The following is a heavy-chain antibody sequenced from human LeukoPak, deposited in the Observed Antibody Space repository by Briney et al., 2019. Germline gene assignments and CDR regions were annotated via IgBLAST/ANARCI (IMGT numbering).Heavy chain of an antibody. J-gene: IGHJ5*02. Sequence: PGGSLRLSCAASGFTFSSYAMSWVRQAPGKGLEWVSAISGSGGSTYYADSVKGRFTISRDNSKNTLYLQMNSLRAEDTAVYYCAKVPSYFYSSSSNWFDPWGQGTLVTVSS. CDR3: AKVPSYFYSSSSNWFDP. CDR2: ISGSGGST. CDR1: GFTFSSYA. V-gene: IGHV3-23*01. D-gene: IGHD6-6*01.